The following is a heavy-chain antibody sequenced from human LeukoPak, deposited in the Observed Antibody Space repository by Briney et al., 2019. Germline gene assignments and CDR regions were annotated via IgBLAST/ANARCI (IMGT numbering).Heavy chain of an antibody. CDR3: ARALGWYYYDSSGPFDY. V-gene: IGHV4-30-2*01. CDR2: IYHSGST. J-gene: IGHJ4*02. D-gene: IGHD3-22*01. CDR1: GGSISSGGYS. Sequence: SETLSLTCAVSGGSISSGGYSWSWIRQPPGKGLEWIGYIYHSGSTYYNPSLKSRVTISVDTSKNQFSLKLSSVTAADTAVYYCARALGWYYYDSSGPFDYWGQGTLVTVSS.